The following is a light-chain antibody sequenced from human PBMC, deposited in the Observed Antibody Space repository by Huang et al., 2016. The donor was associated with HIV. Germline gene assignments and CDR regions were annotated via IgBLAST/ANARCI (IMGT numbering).Light chain of an antibody. CDR3: QQYNNWPRT. J-gene: IGKJ3*01. V-gene: IGKV3-15*01. Sequence: EIVMTQSPATLSVSPGERATLSCRASQSVSSNLAWYQQKPGQALRLRIYGASTRATGIPARFSGSGSGTEFTLTISSLQSEDFAVYYCQQYNNWPRTFGPGTKVDIK. CDR1: QSVSSN. CDR2: GAS.